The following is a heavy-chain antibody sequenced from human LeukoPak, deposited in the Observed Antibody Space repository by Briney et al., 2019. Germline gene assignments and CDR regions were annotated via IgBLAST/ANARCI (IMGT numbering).Heavy chain of an antibody. D-gene: IGHD4-23*01. CDR1: GGSISSSSYY. CDR2: IYYSGST. Sequence: SETLSLTCTVSGGSISSSSYYWGWIRQPPGKGLEWIGSIYYSGSTYYNPSLKSRVTISVDTSKNQFSLKLSSVTAADTAVYYCASPDYGGTHDYWGQGTLVTVSS. CDR3: ASPDYGGTHDY. V-gene: IGHV4-39*01. J-gene: IGHJ4*02.